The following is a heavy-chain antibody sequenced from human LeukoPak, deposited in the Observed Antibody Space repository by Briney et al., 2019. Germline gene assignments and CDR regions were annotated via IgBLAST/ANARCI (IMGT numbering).Heavy chain of an antibody. D-gene: IGHD2-21*02. V-gene: IGHV4-4*07. J-gene: IGHJ4*02. CDR1: GGSISNYY. CDR2: LLGSGST. CDR3: AREGTAIAFFDY. Sequence: SETLSLTCTVSGGSISNYYWNWIRQPAGKGLEWIGRLLGSGSTDYNPSLKSRVTMSVDTSKNQFSLKLISVTAADTAVYYCAREGTAIAFFDYWGQGTLVTVSS.